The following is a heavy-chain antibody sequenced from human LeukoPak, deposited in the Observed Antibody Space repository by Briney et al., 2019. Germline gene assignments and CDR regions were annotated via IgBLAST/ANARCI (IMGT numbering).Heavy chain of an antibody. Sequence: PSETLSLTCTVSGGSISSSSYYWGWIRQPPGKGLEWIGSVYYSGSTYYNPSLKSRVTISVGTSKNQFSLKLSSVTAADTAVDYCARCRGSSPFYEYYMDVWGKGTTVTVSS. J-gene: IGHJ6*03. CDR1: GGSISSSSYY. CDR3: ARCRGSSPFYEYYMDV. D-gene: IGHD1-26*01. CDR2: VYYSGST. V-gene: IGHV4-39*01.